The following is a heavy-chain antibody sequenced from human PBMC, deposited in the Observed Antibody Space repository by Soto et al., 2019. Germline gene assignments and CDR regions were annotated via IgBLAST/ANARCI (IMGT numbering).Heavy chain of an antibody. V-gene: IGHV4-61*01. CDR2: IYYSGST. CDR1: GGSVSSGSYY. J-gene: IGHJ6*02. D-gene: IGHD3-3*01. Sequence: QVQLQESGPGLVKPSETLSLTCTVSGGSVSSGSYYWSWIRQPPGKGLEWIGYIYYSGSTNYNTSLTNRLTISVDTSKNQFSLQLSSVTAADTAVYYCARATNYDFWSGYGMDVWGQGTTVTVSS. CDR3: ARATNYDFWSGYGMDV.